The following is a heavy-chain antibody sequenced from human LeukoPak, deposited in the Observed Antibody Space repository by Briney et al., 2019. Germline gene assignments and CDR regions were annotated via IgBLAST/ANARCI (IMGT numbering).Heavy chain of an antibody. CDR2: INHSGST. CDR1: GGSFSSYY. CDR3: ARVWFGEPSNWFDP. Sequence: PSETLSLTCAVYGGSFSSYYWSWIRQPPGKGLEWIGEINHSGSTNYNPSLKSRVTISVDTSKNQFSLKLSSVTAADTAVYYCARVWFGEPSNWFDPWGQGTLVTVSS. V-gene: IGHV4-34*01. J-gene: IGHJ5*02. D-gene: IGHD3-10*01.